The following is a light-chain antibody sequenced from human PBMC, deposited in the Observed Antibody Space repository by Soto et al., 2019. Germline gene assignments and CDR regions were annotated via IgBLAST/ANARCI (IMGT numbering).Light chain of an antibody. CDR2: DAS. V-gene: IGKV3-11*01. CDR3: HQRDNWPPVT. Sequence: EIVLTQSPATLSLSPGERATLSCRASQSVSTYLAWYQQKPCQAPSLLIYDASNRAAGIPARFSGSGSGTDFTLTITSREPEDFAVYYCHQRDNWPPVTFGQGTRLEIK. J-gene: IGKJ5*01. CDR1: QSVSTY.